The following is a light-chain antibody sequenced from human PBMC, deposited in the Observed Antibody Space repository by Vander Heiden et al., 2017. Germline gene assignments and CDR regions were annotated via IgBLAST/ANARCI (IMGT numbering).Light chain of an antibody. CDR1: QSIGSY. CDR2: AAS. J-gene: IGKJ1*01. V-gene: IGKV1-39*01. CDR3: QQSYSTPPT. Sequence: DIQMPQSPSSLSASVGDRVSITCRASQSIGSYLNWYQHKPGKAPKLLIYAASSLKSGVPSRFSGSGSGTDFTLTISSLQPEDFATYYCQQSYSTPPTFGQGTKVEIK.